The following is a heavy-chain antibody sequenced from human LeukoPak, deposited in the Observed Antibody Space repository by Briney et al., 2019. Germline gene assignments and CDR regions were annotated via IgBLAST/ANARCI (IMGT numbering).Heavy chain of an antibody. CDR2: ISYDGSNK. CDR1: GFTFSSYG. V-gene: IGHV3-30*18. J-gene: IGHJ6*02. Sequence: GGSLRLSCAASGFTFSSYGMHSVRQAPGKGLEWVAVISYDGSNKYYADSVKGRFTISRDNSKNTLYLQMNSLRAEDTAVYYCAKVHYYYGMDVWGQGTTVTVSS. CDR3: AKVHYYYGMDV.